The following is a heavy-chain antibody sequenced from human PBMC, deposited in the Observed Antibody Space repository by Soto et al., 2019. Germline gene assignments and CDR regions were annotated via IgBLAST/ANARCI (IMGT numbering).Heavy chain of an antibody. J-gene: IGHJ5*02. CDR1: GFTFSNYG. D-gene: IGHD2-2*01. CDR3: ARDRSDCISTSCWAGRFDP. Sequence: GGSLRLSCAASGFTFSNYGMHWVSQAQGKGLEWVAVIWYDGSNKYYADSVKGRFTISRDNSKNTLYLQMNSLRAEDTAVYYCARDRSDCISTSCWAGRFDPWGQGTLVTVSS. CDR2: IWYDGSNK. V-gene: IGHV3-33*01.